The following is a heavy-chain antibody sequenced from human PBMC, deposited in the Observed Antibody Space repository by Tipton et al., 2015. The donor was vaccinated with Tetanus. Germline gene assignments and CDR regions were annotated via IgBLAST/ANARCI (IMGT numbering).Heavy chain of an antibody. V-gene: IGHV1-8*02. D-gene: IGHD2-2*01. CDR1: GYTFTSYG. Sequence: QLVQSGAEVKKPGASVKVSCKASGYTFTSYGLNWVRKAAGRGFEWMGWLNPKSGSAAYAPRFQGRVTMTTNTSITTAFMVVASLTYEDTAVYYCASGSSIRHGLDVWGHGTSVTVSS. CDR2: LNPKSGSA. CDR3: ASGSSIRHGLDV. J-gene: IGHJ6*02.